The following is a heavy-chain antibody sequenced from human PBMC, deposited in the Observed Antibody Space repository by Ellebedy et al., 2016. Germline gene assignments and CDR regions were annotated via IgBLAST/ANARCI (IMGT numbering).Heavy chain of an antibody. CDR3: ARDTADIVATITGYYYYYGMDV. V-gene: IGHV3-21*01. J-gene: IGHJ6*02. CDR2: ISSSSSYI. D-gene: IGHD5-12*01. Sequence: GESLKISXAASGFTFSSYAMSWVRQVPGKGLEWVSSISSSSSYIYYADSVKGRFTISRDNAKNSLYLQMNSLRAEDTAVYYCARDTADIVATITGYYYYYGMDVWGQGTTVTVSS. CDR1: GFTFSSYA.